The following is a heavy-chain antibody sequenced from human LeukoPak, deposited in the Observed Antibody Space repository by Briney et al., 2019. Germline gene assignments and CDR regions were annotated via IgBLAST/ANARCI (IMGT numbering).Heavy chain of an antibody. V-gene: IGHV4-34*01. CDR2: INHSGST. CDR1: GGSISSYY. CDR3: ARRRAYYDFWSGYSIDY. J-gene: IGHJ4*02. D-gene: IGHD3-3*01. Sequence: SETLSLTCTVSGGSISSYYWSWIRQPPGKGLEWIGEINHSGSTNYNPSLKSRVTISVDTSKNQFSLKLSSVTAADTAVYYCARRRAYYDFWSGYSIDYWGQGTLVTVSS.